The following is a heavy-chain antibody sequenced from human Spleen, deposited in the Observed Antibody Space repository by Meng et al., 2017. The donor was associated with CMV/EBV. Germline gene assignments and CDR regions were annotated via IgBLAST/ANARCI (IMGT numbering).Heavy chain of an antibody. CDR2: IIHSLGIA. CDR3: ARYHDNTGFDALDV. D-gene: IGHD3-9*01. CDR1: GSTFGSYT. J-gene: IGHJ3*01. V-gene: IGHV1-69*02. Sequence: ASGSTFGSYTINWVRQAPGQGLEWMARIIHSLGIADYAPKFQGRVTLTADTSTSTNYLELSSLRSEDTAVYYCARYHDNTGFDALDVWGQGTMVTVSS.